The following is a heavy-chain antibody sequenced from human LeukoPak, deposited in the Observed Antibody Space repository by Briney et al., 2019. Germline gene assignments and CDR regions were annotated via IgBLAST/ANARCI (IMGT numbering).Heavy chain of an antibody. D-gene: IGHD5-18*01. Sequence: NPSETLSLTCAVYGGSFSDYSWSWIRQPPGKGLEWIGEINHSGGTNPNPSLMSRVIMSVDTSKNQFSLKVSSVTAADTAVYYCARVGYSFSITDWSRTGLGAYPTKHYSYMDVWGKGTTVTVSS. CDR1: GGSFSDYS. CDR3: ARVGYSFSITDWSRTGLGAYPTKHYSYMDV. V-gene: IGHV4-34*01. CDR2: INHSGGT. J-gene: IGHJ6*03.